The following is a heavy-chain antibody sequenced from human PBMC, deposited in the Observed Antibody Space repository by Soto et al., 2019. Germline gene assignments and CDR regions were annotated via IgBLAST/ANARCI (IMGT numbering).Heavy chain of an antibody. Sequence: GGSLRLSCAASGFTFNSYGMHWVRQAPGMGLEWVALISYDGNTRYYSDSVKGRFTISRDNSKNTVFLQMNSLRTEDTAVYYCAKAFGYRSYWYYFDFWGQGALVTVSS. D-gene: IGHD5-12*01. J-gene: IGHJ4*02. CDR3: AKAFGYRSYWYYFDF. V-gene: IGHV3-30*18. CDR2: ISYDGNTR. CDR1: GFTFNSYG.